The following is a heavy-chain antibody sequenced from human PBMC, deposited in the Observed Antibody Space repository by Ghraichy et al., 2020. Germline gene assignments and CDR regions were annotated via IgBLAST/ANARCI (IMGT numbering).Heavy chain of an antibody. V-gene: IGHV4-61*02. CDR2: IYTSGST. CDR3: ARVSPVAGVDY. D-gene: IGHD6-19*01. J-gene: IGHJ4*02. CDR1: GGSISSGSYY. Sequence: TLSLTCTVSGGSISSGSYYWSWIRQPAGKGLEWIGRIYTSGSTNYNPSLKSRVTISVDTSKNQFSLKLSSVTAADTAVYYCARVSPVAGVDYWGQGTLVTVSS.